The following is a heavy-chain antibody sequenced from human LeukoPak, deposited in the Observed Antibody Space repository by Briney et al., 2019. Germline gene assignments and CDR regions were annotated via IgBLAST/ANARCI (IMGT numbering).Heavy chain of an antibody. D-gene: IGHD5-12*01. J-gene: IGHJ4*02. CDR2: IYYSGST. V-gene: IGHV4-39*01. CDR3: ARSGSGPGIYYFDY. Sequence: PGGSLRLSCAASGFTFSSYAMSWVRQPPGKGLEWIGSIYYSGSTYYNPSLKSRVTISVDTSKNQFSLKLSSVTAADTAVYYCARSGSGPGIYYFDYWGQGTLVTVSS. CDR1: GFTFSSYA.